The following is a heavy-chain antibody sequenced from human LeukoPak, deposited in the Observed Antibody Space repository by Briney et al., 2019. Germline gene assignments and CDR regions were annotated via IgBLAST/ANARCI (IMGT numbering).Heavy chain of an antibody. Sequence: GGSLRLSCAASGFTFSSSEMNWVRQAPGKGLEWVSYISSIGSAIHYAGSVKGRFTISRDNARNSLYLQMNSLTADDTAVYYCVREGGDYRDAFDVWGQGTVVTVSS. CDR2: ISSIGSAI. CDR3: VREGGDYRDAFDV. V-gene: IGHV3-48*03. J-gene: IGHJ3*01. D-gene: IGHD2-21*02. CDR1: GFTFSSSE.